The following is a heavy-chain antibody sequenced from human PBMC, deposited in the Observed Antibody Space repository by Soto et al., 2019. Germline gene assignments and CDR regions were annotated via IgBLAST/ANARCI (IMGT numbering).Heavy chain of an antibody. CDR1: GGSISSGGYY. J-gene: IGHJ2*01. V-gene: IGHV4-31*03. CDR2: IYYSGST. D-gene: IGHD3-22*01. Sequence: QVQLQESGPGLVKPSQTLSLTCTVSGGSISSGGYYWSWIRQHPGKGLEWIGYIYYSGSTYYNPSLKSRVTISVDTSKNQFSLKLSSVTAADTAVYYCARVEDYYDSSGYKQDYWYFDLWGRGTLVTVSS. CDR3: ARVEDYYDSSGYKQDYWYFDL.